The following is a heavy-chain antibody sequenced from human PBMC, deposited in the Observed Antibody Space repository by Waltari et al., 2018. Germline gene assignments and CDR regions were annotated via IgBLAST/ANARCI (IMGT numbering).Heavy chain of an antibody. CDR3: AKDQWFGA. Sequence: EVHLVESGGGLVQPGGSLRLSGAVSGLTLSDYWMHWVRQAQGNGWVWVSRINNDGRSTSYADSMKGRFTVSRDNAKNTLYLQMNSLTVDDTAVYYCAKDQWFGAWGQGTLVTVSS. CDR1: GLTLSDYW. V-gene: IGHV3-74*01. CDR2: INNDGRST. J-gene: IGHJ5*02.